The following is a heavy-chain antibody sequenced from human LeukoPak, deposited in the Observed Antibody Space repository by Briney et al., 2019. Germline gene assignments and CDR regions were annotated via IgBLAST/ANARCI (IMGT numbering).Heavy chain of an antibody. Sequence: GGSLRLSCAASRFTFKNYGMHWVRQAPGKGLEWVAVISYDGSNKYYADSVKGRFTISRDNSKNTLSLQMNSLRAEDTAVYYCAGGYSGYDPSYYYGMDVWGQGTTVTVSS. CDR1: RFTFKNYG. CDR2: ISYDGSNK. V-gene: IGHV3-30*19. J-gene: IGHJ6*02. CDR3: AGGYSGYDPSYYYGMDV. D-gene: IGHD5-12*01.